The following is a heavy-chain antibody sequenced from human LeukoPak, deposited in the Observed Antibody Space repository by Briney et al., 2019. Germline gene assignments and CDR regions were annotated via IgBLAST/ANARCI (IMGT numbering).Heavy chain of an antibody. CDR1: GFTFSSYA. J-gene: IGHJ3*02. V-gene: IGHV3-23*01. CDR2: ISGSGGST. CDR3: AKVPRRGVIMDAFDI. D-gene: IGHD3-10*01. Sequence: PGGSLRLSRAASGFTFSSYAMSWVRQAPGKGLEWVSAISGSGGSTYYADSVKGRFTISRDNSKNTLYLQMNSLRAEDTAVYYCAKVPRRGVIMDAFDIWGQGTMVTVSS.